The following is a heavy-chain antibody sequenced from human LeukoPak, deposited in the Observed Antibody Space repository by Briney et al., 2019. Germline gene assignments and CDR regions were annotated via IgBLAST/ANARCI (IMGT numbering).Heavy chain of an antibody. J-gene: IGHJ4*02. D-gene: IGHD2/OR15-2a*01. V-gene: IGHV3-48*03. CDR3: ARERTTIVSGTTIGAY. CDR1: GFTFSSYE. CDR2: ITGSGDTI. Sequence: GGSLRLSCSASGFTFSSYEMNWVRQAPGKGLEWISYITGSGDTIYYADSVKGRFTISRDNAKNSLFLQMNSLTSDDTAVYYCARERTTIVSGTTIGAYWGQGTLVTVSS.